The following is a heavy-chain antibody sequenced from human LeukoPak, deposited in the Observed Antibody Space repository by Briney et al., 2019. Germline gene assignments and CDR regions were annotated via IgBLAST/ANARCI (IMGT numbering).Heavy chain of an antibody. CDR2: IYYSGST. D-gene: IGHD2-15*01. CDR3: AVRKEGYCSGGSCSEFDY. Sequence: SETLSLTCTVSGGSISSGDYYWSWIRQPPGKGLEWIGYIYYSGSTYYNPSLKSRVTISVDTSKNQFSLKLSSVTAADTAEYYCAVRKEGYCSGGSCSEFDYWGQGTLVTVSS. J-gene: IGHJ4*02. V-gene: IGHV4-30-4*08. CDR1: GGSISSGDYY.